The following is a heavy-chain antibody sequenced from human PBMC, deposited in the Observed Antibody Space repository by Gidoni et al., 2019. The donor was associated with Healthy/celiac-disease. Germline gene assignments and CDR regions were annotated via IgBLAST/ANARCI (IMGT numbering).Heavy chain of an antibody. D-gene: IGHD6-19*01. CDR2: IYSGGST. CDR1: GFTVCSNY. V-gene: IGHV3-53*01. J-gene: IGHJ4*02. Sequence: EVQRVESGGGLIQPGGSLRLSGAASGFTVCSNYMGWVRQAQGKGLEWVSVIYSGGSTSYADSVKGRFTISRDNSKNTLYLPMNSLSAEDTAVYYCARDPTDTGYSSGWGQGTLVTVSS. CDR3: ARDPTDTGYSSG.